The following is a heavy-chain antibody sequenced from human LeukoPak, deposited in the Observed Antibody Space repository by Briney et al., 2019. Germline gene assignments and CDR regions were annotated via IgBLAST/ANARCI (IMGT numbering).Heavy chain of an antibody. CDR1: GYTFTDYY. V-gene: IGHV1-46*01. Sequence: ASVKVSCKASGYTFTDYYMHWVRQAPGQGLEWMGIINPSGGSTSYAQKFQGRVTMTRDTSTSTVYMELSSLRSEDTAVYYCARAPVGYSSSLNYFDYWGQGTLVTVSS. CDR3: ARAPVGYSSSLNYFDY. J-gene: IGHJ4*02. CDR2: INPSGGST. D-gene: IGHD6-13*01.